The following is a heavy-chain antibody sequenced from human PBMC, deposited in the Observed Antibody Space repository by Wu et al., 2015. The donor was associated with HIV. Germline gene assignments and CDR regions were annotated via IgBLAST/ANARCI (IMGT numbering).Heavy chain of an antibody. CDR3: ARVRTHSSGWPHNWFDP. D-gene: IGHD6-19*01. CDR1: GDTFNSYA. Sequence: QVQLVQSGAEVRKPGSSVKISCRASGDTFNSYAISWVRLAPGQGLEWMGWINPNSGSTNYALNFLGRVTLTRDPSIRAAYMELSRLTTDDTAVYFCARVRTHSSGWPHNWFDPWGQGTLVTVSS. V-gene: IGHV1-2*02. CDR2: INPNSGST. J-gene: IGHJ5*02.